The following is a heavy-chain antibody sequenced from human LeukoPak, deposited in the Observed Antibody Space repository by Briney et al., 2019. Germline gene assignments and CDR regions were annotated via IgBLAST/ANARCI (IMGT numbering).Heavy chain of an antibody. CDR1: GGSFSGYY. Sequence: PSETLSLTCAVYGGSFSGYYWSWIRQTPRKGLEWVGEMHPSGSINYNPSLGSRVTISVDTSKNQFSLRLSSVTAADTAIYYCARGRDHSKTGDYWGRGTLVTVSS. D-gene: IGHD5-24*01. J-gene: IGHJ4*02. CDR3: ARGRDHSKTGDY. V-gene: IGHV4-34*01. CDR2: MHPSGSI.